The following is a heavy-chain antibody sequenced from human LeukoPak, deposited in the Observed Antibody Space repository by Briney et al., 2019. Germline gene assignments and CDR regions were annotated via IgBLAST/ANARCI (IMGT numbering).Heavy chain of an antibody. Sequence: GGSLRLSCGASGFTFDNYGMYWVRQAPGTGLEWVSGTTWNGGSTAYADSVKGRFTISRDNSKNTLYLQINSLRAEDTAVYYCAAKAAAVGLNWFDPWGQGTLVTVSS. CDR3: AAKAAAVGLNWFDP. CDR1: GFTFDNYG. CDR2: TTWNGGST. D-gene: IGHD6-13*01. J-gene: IGHJ5*02. V-gene: IGHV3-20*04.